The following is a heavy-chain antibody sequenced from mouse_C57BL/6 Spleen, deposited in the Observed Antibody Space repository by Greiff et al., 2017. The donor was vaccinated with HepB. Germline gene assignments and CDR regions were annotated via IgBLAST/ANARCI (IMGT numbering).Heavy chain of an antibody. Sequence: VQLQQPGAELVRPGTSVKLSCKASGYTFTSYWMHWVKQRPGQGLEWIGVIDPSDSYTNYNQKFKGKATLTVDTSSSTAYMQLSSLTSEDSAVYYCARGYGYDGTNWYFDVWGTGTTVTVSS. CDR1: GYTFTSYW. J-gene: IGHJ1*03. V-gene: IGHV1-59*01. CDR2: IDPSDSYT. D-gene: IGHD2-2*01. CDR3: ARGYGYDGTNWYFDV.